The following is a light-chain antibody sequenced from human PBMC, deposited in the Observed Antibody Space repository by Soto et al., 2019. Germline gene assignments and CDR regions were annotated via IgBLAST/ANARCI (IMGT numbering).Light chain of an antibody. J-gene: IGKJ4*01. CDR2: GAS. CDR1: QSVSSN. Sequence: EILMTQSPATLSVSPGERATISCRASQSVSSNLAWYQQKPGQAPKLLIYGASTRATGIPARFSGSGSGTEVTLIISSLQSEDVSVYYYQQYYNRPPLTFGGGTKVEIK. V-gene: IGKV3-15*01. CDR3: QQYYNRPPLT.